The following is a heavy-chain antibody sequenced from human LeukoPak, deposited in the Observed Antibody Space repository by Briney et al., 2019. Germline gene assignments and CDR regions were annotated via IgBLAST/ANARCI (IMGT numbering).Heavy chain of an antibody. CDR2: TIPIFGTA. CDR1: GAAFSIYA. CDR3: ATPDVAATLPDYYYGMDV. J-gene: IGHJ6*04. Sequence: SVKVSCKASGAAFSIYAISWVRQAPGQGMEWMGGTIPIFGTANYAQKFQGRVTITADESTSTAYVELSSLRSEDTAVYYCATPDVAATLPDYYYGMDVWGKGTTVTVSS. D-gene: IGHD2-15*01. V-gene: IGHV1-69*13.